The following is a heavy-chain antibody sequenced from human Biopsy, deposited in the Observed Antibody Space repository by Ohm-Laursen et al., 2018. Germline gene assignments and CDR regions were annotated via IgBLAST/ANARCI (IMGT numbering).Heavy chain of an antibody. CDR3: AKYRYNYTPIGGFSMDV. V-gene: IGHV3-30*18. J-gene: IGHJ6*02. Sequence: SLRLSCAASGFTFNNYGMQWVRQAPGKGLEWVAFIFNDGSNTYYADSVKGRFTISRDNSRDTLYLQMSSLRAEDTAVYYCAKYRYNYTPIGGFSMDVWGQGTTVTVSS. D-gene: IGHD5-18*01. CDR1: GFTFNNYG. CDR2: IFNDGSNT.